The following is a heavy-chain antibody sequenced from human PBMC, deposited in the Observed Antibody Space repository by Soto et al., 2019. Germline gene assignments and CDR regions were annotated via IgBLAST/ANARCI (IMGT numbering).Heavy chain of an antibody. CDR1: GDSINSGDYY. V-gene: IGHV4-30-4*01. CDR2: IYYSGII. D-gene: IGHD3-10*01. Sequence: QVQLQESGPRLVKPSQTLSLTCTVSGDSINSGDYYWSWIRQPPGKGPEWIGYIYYSGIIDYSPSLKGRTAISMDTSKNQFSLKLNSVTAADTAVYFCARWSGVGVAGMDVWGRGTTVTVSS. J-gene: IGHJ6*02. CDR3: ARWSGVGVAGMDV.